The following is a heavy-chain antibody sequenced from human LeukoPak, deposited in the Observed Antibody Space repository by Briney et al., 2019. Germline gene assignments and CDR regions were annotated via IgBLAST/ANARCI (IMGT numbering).Heavy chain of an antibody. V-gene: IGHV4-59*01. CDR1: GVSISSYY. J-gene: IGHJ4*02. CDR2: SYYSGST. Sequence: SETLSLTCTVSGVSISSYYWSWIRQPPGKGLEWIGYSYYSGSTNYNPSLKSRVTISVDTSKNQLSLKLSSVTAADTAVYYCARGGTVTSFDYWGQGTLVTVSS. D-gene: IGHD4-17*01. CDR3: ARGGTVTSFDY.